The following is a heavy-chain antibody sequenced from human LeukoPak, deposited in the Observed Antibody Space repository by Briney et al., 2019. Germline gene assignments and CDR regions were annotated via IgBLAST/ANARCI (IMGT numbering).Heavy chain of an antibody. V-gene: IGHV4-39*07. D-gene: IGHD2-2*01. Sequence: TPSETLSLTCTVSGGSITSSNYFWGWIRQPPGKGLEWIGSIYYGGNSYYNPSLKSRVTISVDTSKNQFSLKLSSVTAADTAVYYCARDPPAVKGYWGQGTLVTVSS. CDR1: GGSITSSNYF. CDR3: ARDPPAVKGY. CDR2: IYYGGNS. J-gene: IGHJ4*02.